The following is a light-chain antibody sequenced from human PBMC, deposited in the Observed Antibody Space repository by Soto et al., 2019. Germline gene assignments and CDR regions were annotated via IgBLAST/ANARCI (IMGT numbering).Light chain of an antibody. CDR2: DVT. V-gene: IGLV2-11*01. J-gene: IGLJ3*02. CDR3: CSYAGSYTQVV. Sequence: QSALTQPRSVSGSPGQSVTISCTGTINDVGGYNYVSWYQQHPGKAPKLMIYDVTKRPSGVPDRFSGSKSGNTASLTISGLQAEYEADYYCCSYAGSYTQVVFGEGTKLTVL. CDR1: INDVGGYNY.